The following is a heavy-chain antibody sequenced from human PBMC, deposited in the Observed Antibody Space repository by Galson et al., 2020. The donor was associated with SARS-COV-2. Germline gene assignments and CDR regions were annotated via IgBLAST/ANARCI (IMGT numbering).Heavy chain of an antibody. CDR1: GFTVSSNY. CDR2: IYSGGST. V-gene: IGHV3-53*01. J-gene: IGHJ6*02. Sequence: GGSLRLSCAASGFTVSSNYMSWVRQAPGKGLEWVSVIYSGGSTYYADSVKGRFTISRDNSKNTLYLQMNSLRAEDTAVYYCARDTVVVAATKDYYYCGMDVWGQGTTVTVSS. D-gene: IGHD2-15*01. CDR3: ARDTVVVAATKDYYYCGMDV.